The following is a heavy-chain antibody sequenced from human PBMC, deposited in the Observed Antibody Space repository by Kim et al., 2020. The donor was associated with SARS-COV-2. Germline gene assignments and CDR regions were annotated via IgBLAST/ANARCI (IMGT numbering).Heavy chain of an antibody. J-gene: IGHJ3*01. CDR3: AREAGRRVGDTDSADAFEV. Sequence: GGSLRLSCAASGFTFSSYSMNWIRQAPGKGLEWVAGISISSTYEVYADSLKGRITISRDNARELLYLQIPGLTADDTAVYYCAREAGRRVGDTDSADAFEVWGEGTLRIVSS. CDR1: GFTFSSYS. V-gene: IGHV3-21*01. D-gene: IGHD3-16*01. CDR2: ISISSTYE.